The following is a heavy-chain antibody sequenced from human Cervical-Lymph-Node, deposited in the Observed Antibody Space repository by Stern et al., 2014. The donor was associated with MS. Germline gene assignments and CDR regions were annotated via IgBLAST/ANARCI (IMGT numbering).Heavy chain of an antibody. V-gene: IGHV4-34*01. Sequence: QVQLQQWGAGLLKPSETLSLTCAVSGGSFSGYYWSWIRQPPGKGLAWIGEINHSGSTNYNPPLKSRVTISVDTSKTQFSLKLSSVTAADTAVYYCARWILSRRIYYYYGMDVWGQGTTVTVSS. CDR1: GGSFSGYY. J-gene: IGHJ6*02. D-gene: IGHD1-14*01. CDR3: ARWILSRRIYYYYGMDV. CDR2: INHSGST.